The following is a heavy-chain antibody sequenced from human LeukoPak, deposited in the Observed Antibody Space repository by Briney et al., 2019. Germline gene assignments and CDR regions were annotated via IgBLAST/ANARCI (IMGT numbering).Heavy chain of an antibody. D-gene: IGHD3-22*01. CDR3: ARDLGELYYDSSGTDY. V-gene: IGHV4-4*07. CDR1: GGSITSYY. J-gene: IGHJ4*02. CDR2: IYGSGST. Sequence: SETLSLTCTVSGGSITSYYWSWIRQPAGKGLEWIGRIYGSGSTNYNPSLWGRVTMSVDTSKNQVSLNLSSVTAADTAFYYCARDLGELYYDSSGTDYWGQGTLVTVSS.